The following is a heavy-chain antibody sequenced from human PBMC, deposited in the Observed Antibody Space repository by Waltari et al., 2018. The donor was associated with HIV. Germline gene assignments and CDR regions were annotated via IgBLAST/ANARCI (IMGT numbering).Heavy chain of an antibody. J-gene: IGHJ4*02. CDR1: RFTFSSYW. CDR3: AREIAAGWCSY. Sequence: EVQLVESGGGLVQPGGSLRLSCAASRFTFSSYWMSWVRQAPGKGLEWVANIKQDGSEKYYVDSLKGRFTISRDNAKNSLYLQMNSLRAEDTAVYYCAREIAAGWCSYWGQGTLVTVSS. D-gene: IGHD6-13*01. CDR2: IKQDGSEK. V-gene: IGHV3-7*01.